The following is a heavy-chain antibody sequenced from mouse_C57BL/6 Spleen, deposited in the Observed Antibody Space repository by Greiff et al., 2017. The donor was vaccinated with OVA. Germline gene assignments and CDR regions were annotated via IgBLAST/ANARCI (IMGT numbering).Heavy chain of an antibody. CDR3: ARTITTVVAPFDY. D-gene: IGHD1-1*01. CDR1: GYSFTDYN. CDR2: INPNYGTT. V-gene: IGHV1-39*01. J-gene: IGHJ2*01. Sequence: EVQLQESGPELVKPGASVKISCKASGYSFTDYNMNWVKQSTGKSLEWIGVINPNYGTTSYNQKFKGKATLTVDKSSSTAYMQLNSLTSEDSAVDYCARTITTVVAPFDYWGQGTTLTVSS.